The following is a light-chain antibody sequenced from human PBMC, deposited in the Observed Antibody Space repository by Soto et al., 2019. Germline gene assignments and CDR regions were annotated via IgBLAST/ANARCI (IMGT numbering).Light chain of an antibody. CDR1: QTISGL. CDR3: QQRRNWPIT. V-gene: IGKV3-11*01. Sequence: EIVLTQSPATMSLSPGERATLSCRTSQTISGLLNWYQQRPGQAPRLLIYDTSNRATDIPARFSGSGSGTDIFLTISRLDPEDFGVDFGQQRRNWPITFGRAARLDIK. CDR2: DTS. J-gene: IGKJ5*01.